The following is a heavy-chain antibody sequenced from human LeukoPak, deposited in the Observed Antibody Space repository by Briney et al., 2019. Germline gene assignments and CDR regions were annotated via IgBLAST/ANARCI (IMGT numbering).Heavy chain of an antibody. Sequence: GGSLRLSCAASGFTFNYYWMSWVRQAPGKGLEWVANIKQDGSEKFYVDSVKGRFTISRDNSKNTLYLQMNSLRAEDTAVYYCAKEGIVVVPAAIEEGEIDRGYWGQGTLVTVSS. CDR3: AKEGIVVVPAAIEEGEIDRGY. D-gene: IGHD2-2*01. CDR2: IKQDGSEK. J-gene: IGHJ4*02. V-gene: IGHV3-7*03. CDR1: GFTFNYYW.